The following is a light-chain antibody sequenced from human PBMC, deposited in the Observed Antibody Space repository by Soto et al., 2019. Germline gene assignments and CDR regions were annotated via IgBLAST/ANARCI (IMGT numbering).Light chain of an antibody. CDR3: QQYHYWWT. J-gene: IGKJ1*01. CDR1: QSISSH. Sequence: EILMTQSPATLSVSPGETATLSCRASQSISSHLAWYQQKPGQAPRLLMHDASARATGIPARFSASGSGTEFTLTISSLQSEDFAVYYCQQYHYWWTFGQGTKVEI. CDR2: DAS. V-gene: IGKV3-15*01.